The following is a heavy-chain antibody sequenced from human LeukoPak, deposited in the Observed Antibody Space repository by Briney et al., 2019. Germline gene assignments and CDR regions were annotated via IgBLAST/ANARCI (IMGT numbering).Heavy chain of an antibody. CDR2: ISGSGGST. V-gene: IGHV3-23*01. J-gene: IGHJ4*02. Sequence: LAGGSPRLSCAASGFTFSSYAMSWVRQAPGKGLEWVSAISGSGGSTYYADSVKGRFTISRDNSKNTLYLQMNSLRAEDTAVYYCAKGHYDFWSGAIDYWGQGTLVTVSS. D-gene: IGHD3-3*01. CDR1: GFTFSSYA. CDR3: AKGHYDFWSGAIDY.